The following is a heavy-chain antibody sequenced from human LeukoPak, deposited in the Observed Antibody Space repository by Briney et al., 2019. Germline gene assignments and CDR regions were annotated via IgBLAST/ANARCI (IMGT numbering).Heavy chain of an antibody. D-gene: IGHD3-22*01. Sequence: GGSLRLSCTTSGFTFSNYGMHWVRQAPGKGLEWVAVISYDGSNEYYADSVKGRFTISRDNSKNTLFLQMNSLRPEDTAVYHCAKVALFSGYYPPFDYWGQGTLVTVSS. CDR1: GFTFSNYG. V-gene: IGHV3-30*18. CDR3: AKVALFSGYYPPFDY. J-gene: IGHJ4*02. CDR2: ISYDGSNE.